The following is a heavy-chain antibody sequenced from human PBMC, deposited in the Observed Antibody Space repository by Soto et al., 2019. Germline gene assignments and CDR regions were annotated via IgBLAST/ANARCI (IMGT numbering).Heavy chain of an antibody. V-gene: IGHV3-30*14. J-gene: IGHJ6*02. CDR2: ISYDGSNK. Sequence: QVQLVESGGGVVQPGRSLRLSCAASGFTFSSYAMHWVRQAPGKGLEWVAVISYDGSNKYYADSVKGRFTISRDNSKNTLFLQLNSRRAAEAAVDYCGRKPAYYDFWSVTLSHYPIDVWGQGTTVTVSS. D-gene: IGHD3-3*01. CDR1: GFTFSSYA. CDR3: GRKPAYYDFWSVTLSHYPIDV.